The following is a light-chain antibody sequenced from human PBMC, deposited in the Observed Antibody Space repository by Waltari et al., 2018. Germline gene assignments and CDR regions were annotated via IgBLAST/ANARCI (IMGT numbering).Light chain of an antibody. CDR1: RSNIGNNY. CDR2: DSE. V-gene: IGLV1-51*01. J-gene: IGLJ1*01. CDR3: GSWDSSLSGHV. Sequence: QSVLTPPPSVSAAPGQKVTISCSGSRSNIGNNYVSWYQHFPGTAPKLLIYDSEKRPSGIRDRFSGSKSGTSATLDITGLQTGDEADYYCGSWDSSLSGHVFGTGTKVTVL.